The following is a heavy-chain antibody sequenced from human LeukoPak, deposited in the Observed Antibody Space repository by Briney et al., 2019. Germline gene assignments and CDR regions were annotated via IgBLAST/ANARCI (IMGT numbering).Heavy chain of an antibody. Sequence: PGGSLRLSCAASGFTFSSYAMSWVRQAPGKGLEWVSAISGSGGSTYYADSVKGRFTISRDNSKNKLYPQMNSLRADDTAVYYXXXXXPINPYYYYGMDVWGQGTTVTVSS. CDR3: XXXXPINPYYYYGMDV. V-gene: IGHV3-23*01. CDR2: ISGSGGST. CDR1: GFTFSSYA. J-gene: IGHJ6*02.